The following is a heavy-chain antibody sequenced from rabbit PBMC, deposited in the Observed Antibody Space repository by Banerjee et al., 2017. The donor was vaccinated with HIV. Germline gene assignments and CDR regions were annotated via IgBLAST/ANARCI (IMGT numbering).Heavy chain of an antibody. V-gene: IGHV1S45*01. CDR1: GFSFSSVYD. D-gene: IGHD5-1*01. CDR2: IGTADGNT. Sequence: QEQLVESGGDLVKPGASLTLTCTASGFSFSSVYDMCWVRQAPGKGLEWIACIGTADGNTFYANWAKGRFTISKASSTTVTLQMTSLTAADTATYFCARDRGYMYLDLWGPGTLVTVS. CDR3: ARDRGYMYLDL. J-gene: IGHJ4*01.